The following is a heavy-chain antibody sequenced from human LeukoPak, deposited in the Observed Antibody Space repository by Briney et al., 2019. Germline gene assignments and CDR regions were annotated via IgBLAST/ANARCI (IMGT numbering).Heavy chain of an antibody. J-gene: IGHJ5*02. CDR1: GGSFSTYY. CDR3: ARLTGTGGYNWFDP. V-gene: IGHV4-59*08. CDR2: FYYSGST. D-gene: IGHD3-10*01. Sequence: TTSETLSLTCTVTGGSFSTYYWSWIRQPPGKGLEWIGHFYYSGSTNYNPSLKSRVTISIDTSKNQFSLKLSSVTAADTAVYYCARLTGTGGYNWFDPWGQGTLVTVSS.